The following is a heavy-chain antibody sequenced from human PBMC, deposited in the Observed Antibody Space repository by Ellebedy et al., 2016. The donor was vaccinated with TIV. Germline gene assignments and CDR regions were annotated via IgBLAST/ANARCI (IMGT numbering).Heavy chain of an antibody. Sequence: PGGSLRLSCTGSGYSFTNYWIGWVRQMPGKGLEWMGVIYPGDSDTSYSPSFHGQFTFSVDKSINTAYLQWSSLKASDTAMYYCASHRGPGGSYSGDFFDPWGQGTPVTVSS. CDR2: IYPGDSDT. D-gene: IGHD1-26*01. CDR3: ASHRGPGGSYSGDFFDP. V-gene: IGHV5-51*01. CDR1: GYSFTNYW. J-gene: IGHJ5*02.